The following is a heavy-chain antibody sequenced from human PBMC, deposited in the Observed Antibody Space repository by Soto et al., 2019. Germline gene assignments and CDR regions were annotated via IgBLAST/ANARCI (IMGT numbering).Heavy chain of an antibody. V-gene: IGHV1-18*01. D-gene: IGHD4-4*01. Sequence: QGQLVQSGAEVKKPGASVKVSCKASGYTFTDYDISWVRQAPGQGLEWMGWISVDNGNTKYVESLQGRVTMTTDTSTSTAYLEVRSLRSDDTAVYYCARTSVSNYNWFYPWGQGTLVAVSS. CDR2: ISVDNGNT. CDR3: ARTSVSNYNWFYP. CDR1: GYTFTDYD. J-gene: IGHJ5*02.